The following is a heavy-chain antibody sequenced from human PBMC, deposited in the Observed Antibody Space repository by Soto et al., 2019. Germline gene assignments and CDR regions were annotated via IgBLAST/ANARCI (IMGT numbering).Heavy chain of an antibody. CDR3: ARGNQYYYGSGSYYNNWFDP. CDR2: INHSGST. Sequence: SETLSLTCAVYGGSFSGYYWSWIRQPPGKGLEWIGEINHSGSTNYNPSLKSRVTISVDTSKNQFSLRLSSVTAADTAVYYCARGNQYYYGSGSYYNNWFDPWGQGTLVTVSS. V-gene: IGHV4-34*01. CDR1: GGSFSGYY. D-gene: IGHD3-10*01. J-gene: IGHJ5*02.